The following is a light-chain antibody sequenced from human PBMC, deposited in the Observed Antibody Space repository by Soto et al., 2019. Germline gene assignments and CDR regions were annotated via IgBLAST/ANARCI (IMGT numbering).Light chain of an antibody. CDR3: QQLQSTPFT. J-gene: IGKJ3*01. Sequence: QLTQSPSSLSASVGDRVTITCRASQDVSRYVAWYQQKAGQAPKLLIYGASTQQSGVPSRFSGFGSGTEFTLTISSLQPEDFATYHCQQLQSTPFTFGPGTIVDV. V-gene: IGKV1-9*01. CDR1: QDVSRY. CDR2: GAS.